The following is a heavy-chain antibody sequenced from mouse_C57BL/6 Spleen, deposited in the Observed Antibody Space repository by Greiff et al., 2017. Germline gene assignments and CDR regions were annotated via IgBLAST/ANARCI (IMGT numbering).Heavy chain of an antibody. CDR1: GFTFSDYG. CDR3: ARLGVYDGYYGAMDY. D-gene: IGHD2-3*01. J-gene: IGHJ4*01. CDR2: ISSGSSTI. Sequence: EVQLVESGGGLVKPGGSLKLSCAASGFTFSDYGMHWVRQAPEKGLEWVAYISSGSSTIYYADTVKGRFTISRDNAKNTLFLQMTSLRSEDTAMYYCARLGVYDGYYGAMDYWGQGTSVTVSS. V-gene: IGHV5-17*01.